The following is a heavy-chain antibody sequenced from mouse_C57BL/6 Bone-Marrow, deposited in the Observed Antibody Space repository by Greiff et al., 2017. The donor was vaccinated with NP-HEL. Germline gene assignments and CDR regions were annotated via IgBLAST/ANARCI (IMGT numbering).Heavy chain of an antibody. CDR1: GFTFSDFY. CDR3: AREGGGSGWYFDV. V-gene: IGHV7-1*01. D-gene: IGHD1-1*01. J-gene: IGHJ1*03. Sequence: EVKLVESGGGLVQSGRSLRLSCATSGFTFSDFYMEWVRQAPGKGLEWIAASRNKANDYTTEYSATVKGRLIVSRDTYQSILYLQMNALRAEDTAIYNCAREGGGSGWYFDVWGTGTTVTVSS. CDR2: SRNKANDYTT.